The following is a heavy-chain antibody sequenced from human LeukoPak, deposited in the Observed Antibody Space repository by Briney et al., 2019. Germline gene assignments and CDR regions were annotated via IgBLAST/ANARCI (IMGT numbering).Heavy chain of an antibody. D-gene: IGHD6-19*01. V-gene: IGHV4-59*02. J-gene: IGHJ4*02. CDR3: ARSGYSSGWSFDY. CDR1: GGSVSSYY. CDR2: IYYSGNT. Sequence: SETLSLTCTVSGGSVSSYYWSWIRQPPGKGLEWIGYIYYSGNTNYNPSLKSRVTISIDTSKNQFSLKLTSVTAADTAAYYCARSGYSSGWSFDYWGQGTLVTVSS.